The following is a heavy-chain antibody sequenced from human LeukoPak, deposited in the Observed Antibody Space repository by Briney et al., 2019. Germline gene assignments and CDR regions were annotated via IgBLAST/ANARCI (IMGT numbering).Heavy chain of an antibody. CDR1: GYSFTSYW. J-gene: IGHJ5*02. V-gene: IGHV5-10-1*01. CDR2: IDPSDSYT. D-gene: IGHD5-18*01. Sequence: GESLKISCKGSGYSFTSYWISWVRQKPGKGLEWMGRIDPSDSYTNYSPSFQGHVTISADKSISTAYLQWSSLKASDTAMYYCAVGDTAMSTPWGQGTLVTVSS. CDR3: AVGDTAMSTP.